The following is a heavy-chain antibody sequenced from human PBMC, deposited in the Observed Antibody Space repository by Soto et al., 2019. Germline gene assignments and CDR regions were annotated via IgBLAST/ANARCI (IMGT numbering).Heavy chain of an antibody. CDR2: ISWNSDNI. J-gene: IGHJ4*02. Sequence: EVQLVESGGGLVQPGRSLSLSCAGSGFTFDAHAMHSVRQAPWNGLEWVSTISWNSDNIHYADSVKGRFTISRDNAKNSLYLQLNSLRAEETVLYYCARCVSISSFSPTRSWGQGTLVTVSS. CDR3: ARCVSISSFSPTRS. V-gene: IGHV3-9*01. CDR1: GFTFDAHA. D-gene: IGHD2-8*01.